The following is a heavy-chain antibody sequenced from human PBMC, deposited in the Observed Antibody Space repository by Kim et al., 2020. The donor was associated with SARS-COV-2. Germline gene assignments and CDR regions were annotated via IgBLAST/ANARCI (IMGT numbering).Heavy chain of an antibody. CDR2: INPNSGGT. J-gene: IGHJ4*02. CDR1: GYTFTGYY. D-gene: IGHD6-13*01. V-gene: IGHV1-2*05. Sequence: ASVKVSCKASGYTFTGYYMHWVRQAPGQGLEWMGRINPNSGGTNYAQKFQGRVTMTRDTSITTAYMELSRLTSDDTVVYYCARGSSSWYYIDYWGQGTLVTVSS. CDR3: ARGSSSWYYIDY.